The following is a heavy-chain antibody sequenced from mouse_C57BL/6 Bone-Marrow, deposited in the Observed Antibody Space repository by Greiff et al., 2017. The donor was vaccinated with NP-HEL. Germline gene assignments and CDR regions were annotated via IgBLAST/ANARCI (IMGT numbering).Heavy chain of an antibody. Sequence: QVHVKQSGAELVKPGASVKMSCKASGYTFTTYPIEWMKQNHGKSLEWIGNFHPYNDDTKYNEKFKGKATLTVEKSSSTVYLELSRLTSDDSAVYYCARNGLGSSNWYFDVWGTGTTVTVSS. J-gene: IGHJ1*03. V-gene: IGHV1-47*01. CDR1: GYTFTTYP. CDR2: FHPYNDDT. D-gene: IGHD1-1*01. CDR3: ARNGLGSSNWYFDV.